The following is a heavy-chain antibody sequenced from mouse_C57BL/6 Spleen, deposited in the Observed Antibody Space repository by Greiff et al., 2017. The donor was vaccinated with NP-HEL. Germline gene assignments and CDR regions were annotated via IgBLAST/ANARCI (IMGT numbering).Heavy chain of an antibody. J-gene: IGHJ3*01. Sequence: VQLQQSGPELVKPGASVKISCKASGYTFTDYYMNWVKQSHGKSLEWIGDINPNNGGTSYNQKFKGKATLTVDKSSSTAYMELRSLTSEDSAVYYCARQGTTVVAPFAYWGQGTLVTVSA. V-gene: IGHV1-26*01. D-gene: IGHD1-1*01. CDR3: ARQGTTVVAPFAY. CDR1: GYTFTDYY. CDR2: INPNNGGT.